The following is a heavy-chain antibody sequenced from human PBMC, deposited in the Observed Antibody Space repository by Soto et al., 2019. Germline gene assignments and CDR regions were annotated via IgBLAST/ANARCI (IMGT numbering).Heavy chain of an antibody. J-gene: IGHJ6*02. CDR2: INTGGLS. D-gene: IGHD2-15*01. CDR3: ARVPVAVAATEDYYGLDV. V-gene: IGHV4-4*07. Sequence: SETLSLTCSVSGVSITSYYWSWIRQSAGGGLEWMGRINTGGLSTYSPSFKSRLTMSLDTSKNQVSLRLISVTAADTAVYFCARVPVAVAATEDYYGLDVWGQGTTVTVS. CDR1: GVSITSYY.